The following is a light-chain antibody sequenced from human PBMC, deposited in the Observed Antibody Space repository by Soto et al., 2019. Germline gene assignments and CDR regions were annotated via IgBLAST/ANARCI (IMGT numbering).Light chain of an antibody. CDR3: QQYGWTPLT. V-gene: IGKV3-20*01. CDR2: DAS. CDR1: RSVSRNY. Sequence: EIVLTQSPGTLSLSPGERASLSCRASRSVSRNYVAWYHYKPGQAPRLLIYDASTRATGIPDRFSGSGSGADFTLTISRLEPEDFAVYFCQQYGWTPLTFGGGSKVEIK. J-gene: IGKJ4*01.